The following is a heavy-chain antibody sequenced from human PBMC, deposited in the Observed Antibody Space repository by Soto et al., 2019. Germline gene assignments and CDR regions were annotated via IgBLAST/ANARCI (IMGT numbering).Heavy chain of an antibody. Sequence: FLRLSCAASGFTFRNYYMTLIRPAPGKGLEWVSYIRSGGSTVDDAHSARGRFTISRHNAKTSLYLQIDSMRAEDTAGYYCARVGTLYAMDVWGQGTTVTVSS. CDR2: IRSGGSTV. D-gene: IGHD7-27*01. CDR1: GFTFRNYY. J-gene: IGHJ6*02. V-gene: IGHV3-11*04. CDR3: ARVGTLYAMDV.